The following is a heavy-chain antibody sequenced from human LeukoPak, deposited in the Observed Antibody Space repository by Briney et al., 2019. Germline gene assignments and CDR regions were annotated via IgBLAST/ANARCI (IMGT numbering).Heavy chain of an antibody. CDR1: GFTFSSYW. CDR3: ARDSWAAAGTGDYFDY. Sequence: GGSLRLSCAASGFTFSSYWMSWVRQAPGKGLEWVANIKQDGSVKYYVDSVKGRFTISRDNAKNSLYLQMNSLRAEDTAVYYCARDSWAAAGTGDYFDYWGQGTLVTVSS. CDR2: IKQDGSVK. V-gene: IGHV3-7*01. J-gene: IGHJ4*02. D-gene: IGHD6-13*01.